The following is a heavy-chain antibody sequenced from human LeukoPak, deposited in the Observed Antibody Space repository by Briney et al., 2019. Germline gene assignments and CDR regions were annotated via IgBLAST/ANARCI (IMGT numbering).Heavy chain of an antibody. CDR2: ISYDGSSK. CDR3: ARVLYEFLEWQGLDY. D-gene: IGHD3-3*01. CDR1: GFTFSSNG. Sequence: PGGSLRLSCVASGFTFSSNGMHWVRQAPGKGLEWVEVISYDGSSKYYADSVKGRFTISRDNSKNTLYLQMNSLRAEDTAVYYCARVLYEFLEWQGLDYWGQGTLVTVSS. J-gene: IGHJ4*02. V-gene: IGHV3-30*12.